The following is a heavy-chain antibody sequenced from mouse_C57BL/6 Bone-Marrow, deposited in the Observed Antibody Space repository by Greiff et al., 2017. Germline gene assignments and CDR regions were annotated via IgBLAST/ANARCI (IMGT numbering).Heavy chain of an antibody. Sequence: QVQLQQPGAELVKPGASVKMSCKASGYTFTSYWITWVKQRPGQGLEWIGDIYPGSGSTNYNEKFKSKATLTVDTSSSTAYMQRSSLTSEDSAVYYCSRSGFITTVVDDYWGQGTTLTVSS. D-gene: IGHD1-1*01. CDR3: SRSGFITTVVDDY. J-gene: IGHJ2*01. CDR2: IYPGSGST. V-gene: IGHV1-55*01. CDR1: GYTFTSYW.